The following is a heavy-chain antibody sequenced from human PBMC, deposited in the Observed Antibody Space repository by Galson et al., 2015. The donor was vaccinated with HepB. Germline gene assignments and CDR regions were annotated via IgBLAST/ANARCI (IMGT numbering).Heavy chain of an antibody. D-gene: IGHD6-13*01. CDR3: ARDLGAAAGSWWYFDY. J-gene: IGHJ4*02. CDR1: GFTFSSYA. Sequence: SLRLSCAASGFTFSSYAMHWVRQAPGKGLEWVAVISYDGSNKYYADSVKGRFTISRDNSKNTLYLQMNSLRAEDTAVYYCARDLGAAAGSWWYFDYWGQGTLVTVSS. CDR2: ISYDGSNK. V-gene: IGHV3-30*04.